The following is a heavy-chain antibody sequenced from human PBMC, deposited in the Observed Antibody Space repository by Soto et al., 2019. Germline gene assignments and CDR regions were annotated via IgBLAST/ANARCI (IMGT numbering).Heavy chain of an antibody. V-gene: IGHV4-39*01. D-gene: IGHD2-21*01. Sequence: SETLSLTCTVSGGSISSSSYYWGWIHQPPGKGLEWIGSIYYSGSTYYNPSLKSRVTISVDTSKNQFSLKLSSVTAADTAVYYCARCVCWHSAWASHYYGMDVWGQGNPGHRLL. CDR1: GGSISSSSYY. CDR2: IYYSGST. J-gene: IGHJ6*02. CDR3: ARCVCWHSAWASHYYGMDV.